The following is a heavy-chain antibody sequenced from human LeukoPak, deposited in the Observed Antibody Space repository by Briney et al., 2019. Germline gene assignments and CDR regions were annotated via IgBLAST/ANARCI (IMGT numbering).Heavy chain of an antibody. J-gene: IGHJ4*02. Sequence: SETLSLTCTVSGGSLSSTSHYWAWIRQPPGKGLEWVGSVYYSGSTYYNPSLKSRVTVSIDMSKNQFSLKLSSVTAADTAVYYCARDGYSGNDGLWGQGTLVTVSS. D-gene: IGHD5-12*01. V-gene: IGHV4-39*07. CDR1: GGSLSSTSHY. CDR3: ARDGYSGNDGL. CDR2: VYYSGST.